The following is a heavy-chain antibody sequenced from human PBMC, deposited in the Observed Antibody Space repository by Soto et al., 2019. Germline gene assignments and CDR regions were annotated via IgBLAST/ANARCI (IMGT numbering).Heavy chain of an antibody. CDR3: ARWDLERRSSAF. D-gene: IGHD1-1*01. Sequence: GGSLRLSCAASGFTFSSYSMNWVRQAPGKGLEWVSSISSSSSYIYYADSVKGRFTISRDNAKNSLYLQMNSLRAEDTAVYYCARWDLERRSSAFWGRGSRVTVPS. V-gene: IGHV3-21*01. CDR2: ISSSSSYI. J-gene: IGHJ4*02. CDR1: GFTFSSYS.